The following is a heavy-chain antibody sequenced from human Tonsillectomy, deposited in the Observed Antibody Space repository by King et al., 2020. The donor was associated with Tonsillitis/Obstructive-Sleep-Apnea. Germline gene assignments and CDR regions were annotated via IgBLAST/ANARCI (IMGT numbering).Heavy chain of an antibody. Sequence: VQLVESGGGLIQPGGSLRLSCAASGFTGSSNYMSWVRQAPGKGLEWVSVIYSGGSTYYADSVKGRFTISRDNSKNTLYLQMNSLRAEDTAVYYCARGYCSSTSCFLGYYYYYMDVWGNGTPCTVSS. J-gene: IGHJ6*03. CDR1: GFTGSSNY. CDR2: IYSGGST. D-gene: IGHD2-2*01. V-gene: IGHV3-53*01. CDR3: ARGYCSSTSCFLGYYYYYMDV.